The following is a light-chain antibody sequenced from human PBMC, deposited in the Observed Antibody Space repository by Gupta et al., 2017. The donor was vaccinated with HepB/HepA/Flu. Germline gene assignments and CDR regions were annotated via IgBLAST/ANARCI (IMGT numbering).Light chain of an antibody. CDR3: QQYDSTPWT. CDR1: QSVLHSSNNNNF. Sequence: DFVMTKSQESLAVSLCERATINCKSSQSVLHSSNNNNFLAWYQQEPAQSPKLLIHCASTRESGVPDRCIGGGAGTNDITTTSSLQADDVSVYYCQQYDSTPWTFGEGTKVEIK. CDR2: CAS. J-gene: IGKJ1*01. V-gene: IGKV4-1*01.